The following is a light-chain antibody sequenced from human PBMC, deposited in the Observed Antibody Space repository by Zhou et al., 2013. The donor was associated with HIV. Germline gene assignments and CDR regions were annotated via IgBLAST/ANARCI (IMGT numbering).Light chain of an antibody. CDR3: QQYNSYSPVT. CDR2: AAS. CDR1: QGIKNS. J-gene: IGKJ4*01. Sequence: DIQMTQSPSSLSASVGDRVTITCRASQGIKNSLAWYQQKPGKVPKLLIYAASTLQSGVPSRFSGSGSGTDFNITISSLQPEDVATYFCQQYNSYSPVTFGGGTKVDMK. V-gene: IGKV1-27*01.